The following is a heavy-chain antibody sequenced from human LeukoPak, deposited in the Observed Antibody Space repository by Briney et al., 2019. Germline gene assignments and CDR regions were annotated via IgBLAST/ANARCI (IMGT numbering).Heavy chain of an antibody. Sequence: SETLSLTCTVSGGSISSYYWSWIRQPPGKGLEWIGYIYTSGSTNYNPSLKSRVTISVDTSKNQFSLKLSSATAADTAVYYCARQGRWSQSPFDYWGQGTLVTVSS. D-gene: IGHD4-23*01. V-gene: IGHV4-4*09. CDR1: GGSISSYY. CDR2: IYTSGST. CDR3: ARQGRWSQSPFDY. J-gene: IGHJ4*02.